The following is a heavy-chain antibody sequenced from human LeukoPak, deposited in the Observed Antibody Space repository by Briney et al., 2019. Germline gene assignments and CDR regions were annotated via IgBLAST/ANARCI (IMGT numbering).Heavy chain of an antibody. J-gene: IGHJ4*02. CDR1: GYTFTGCY. CDR2: INPNGGGT. D-gene: IGHD6-19*01. Sequence: ASVKVSCKASGYTFTGCYMHWVRQAPGQGLEWMGWINPNGGGTTYAQKFQGRVTLTRDTSISTAYMEVNRLESDDTAVYYCARENNSGWYRKAAFDYWGQGTLVTVTS. CDR3: ARENNSGWYRKAAFDY. V-gene: IGHV1-2*02.